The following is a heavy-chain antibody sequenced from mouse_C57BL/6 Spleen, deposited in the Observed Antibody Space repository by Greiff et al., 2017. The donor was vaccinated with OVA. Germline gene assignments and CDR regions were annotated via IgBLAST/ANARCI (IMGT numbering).Heavy chain of an antibody. CDR2: INPNNGGT. J-gene: IGHJ3*01. Sequence: VQLKQSGPELVKPGASVKISCKASGYTFTDYYMNWVKQSHGKSLEWIGDINPNNGGTSYNQKFKGKATLTVDKSSSTAYMELRSLTSEDSAVYYCARGGYYGNLAWFAYWGQGTLVTVSA. V-gene: IGHV1-26*01. CDR3: ARGGYYGNLAWFAY. CDR1: GYTFTDYY. D-gene: IGHD2-1*01.